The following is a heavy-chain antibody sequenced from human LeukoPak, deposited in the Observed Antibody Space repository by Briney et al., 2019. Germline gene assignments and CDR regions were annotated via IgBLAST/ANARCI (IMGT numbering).Heavy chain of an antibody. CDR2: ISSSSSYI. D-gene: IGHD6-13*01. CDR3: ATEQVAAAGTVLDY. V-gene: IGHV3-21*01. CDR1: GFTFSSYS. J-gene: IGHJ4*02. Sequence: GGSLRLSCAASGFTFSSYSMNWVRQAPGKGLEWVSSISSSSSYIYYADSLKGRFTISRDNAKNSLYLQMNSLRAEDTAVYYCATEQVAAAGTVLDYWGQGTLVTVSS.